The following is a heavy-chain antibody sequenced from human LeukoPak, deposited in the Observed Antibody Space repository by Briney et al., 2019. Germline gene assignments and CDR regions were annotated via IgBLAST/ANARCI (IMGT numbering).Heavy chain of an antibody. D-gene: IGHD3-10*01. J-gene: IGHJ4*02. V-gene: IGHV4-34*01. CDR3: ARSLWSGGDY. CDR1: GGSISSYY. CDR2: INHSGST. Sequence: SETLSLTCTVSGGSISSYYWSWIRQPPGKGLEWIGEINHSGSTNYNPSLKSRVTISVDTSKNQFSLKLSSVTAADTAVYYCARSLWSGGDYWGQGTLVTVSS.